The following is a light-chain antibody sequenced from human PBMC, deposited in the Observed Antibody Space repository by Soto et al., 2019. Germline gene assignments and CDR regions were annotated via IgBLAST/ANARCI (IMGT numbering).Light chain of an antibody. V-gene: IGKV1-8*01. Sequence: AIRMTQSPSSFSASTGDRVTITCRASQGISSYLAWYQQKPGKAPKLLIYAASTLQSGVPSRFSGSGSGTDFTLTISCLQSEDFATYYCLQYYSYPFTFGRGTKVDIK. CDR3: LQYYSYPFT. CDR2: AAS. J-gene: IGKJ3*01. CDR1: QGISSY.